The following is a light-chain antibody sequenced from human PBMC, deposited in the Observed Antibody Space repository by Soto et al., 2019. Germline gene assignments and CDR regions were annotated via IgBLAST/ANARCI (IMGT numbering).Light chain of an antibody. J-gene: IGKJ4*01. Sequence: EIVLTQSPGTLSLSPGETATLSCRASQSLTNTYLAWYQQKPGQAPRLLISDVSDRATGIPDRFSGSGSGTDFTLTISRLQPEDFAVYYCQQYGSRALTLGGGTKVEIK. CDR3: QQYGSRALT. CDR1: QSLTNTY. V-gene: IGKV3-20*01. CDR2: DVS.